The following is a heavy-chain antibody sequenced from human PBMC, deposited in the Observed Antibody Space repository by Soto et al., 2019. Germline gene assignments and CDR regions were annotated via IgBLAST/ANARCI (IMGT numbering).Heavy chain of an antibody. CDR3: ARGSTWGRQYYFDY. CDR2: ISSSSSTI. Sequence: GGSLRLSCAASGFTFSSYSMNWVRQAPGKGLEWVSYISSSSSTIYYADSVKGRFTISRDNAKNSLYLQMNSLRAEDTAVYYCARGSTWGRQYYFDYWGLGTLVTVSS. CDR1: GFTFSSYS. D-gene: IGHD1-26*01. V-gene: IGHV3-48*01. J-gene: IGHJ4*02.